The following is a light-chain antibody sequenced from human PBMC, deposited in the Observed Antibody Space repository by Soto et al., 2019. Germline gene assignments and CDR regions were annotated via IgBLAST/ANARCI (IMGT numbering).Light chain of an antibody. CDR2: GTS. Sequence: IVLTQSPGTLSLYPGERATLSCRASQSVGSSYLAWYQQKPGQAPRLLIYGTSNRATGIPDRFSGSGSGTDFSLTISSLEPPVLAVYYCQQYGSSPRTFGQGNKVDIK. V-gene: IGKV3-20*01. CDR3: QQYGSSPRT. J-gene: IGKJ1*01. CDR1: QSVGSSY.